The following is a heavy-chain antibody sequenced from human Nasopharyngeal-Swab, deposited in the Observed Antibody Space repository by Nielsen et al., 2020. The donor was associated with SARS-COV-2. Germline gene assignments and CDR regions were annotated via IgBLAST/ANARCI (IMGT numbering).Heavy chain of an antibody. CDR3: VHSTGWRLDY. V-gene: IGHV2-5*02. D-gene: IGHD6-19*01. CDR2: LYWDDDN. Sequence: SGPTLVKPSQTLTLTCTFSGFPHSTSKMGVSWVRQLPGKALERLPLLYWDDDNRYNPSLKNRITITRDTSKNQVVLTMTNMDPVDTATYDCVHSTGWRLDYWGQGTLVTVSS. CDR1: GFPHSTSKMG. J-gene: IGHJ4*02.